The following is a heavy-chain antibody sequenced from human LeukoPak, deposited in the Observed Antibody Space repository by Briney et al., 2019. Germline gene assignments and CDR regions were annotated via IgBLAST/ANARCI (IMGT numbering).Heavy chain of an antibody. J-gene: IGHJ4*02. CDR1: GFTVSTNY. CDR2: IYSGGST. CDR3: AKDIGY. Sequence: GGSLRLSCAASGFTVSTNYMSWVRQAPVKGLEWVSEIYSGGSTYYAASVKGRFTISRDNSKNSLYLQMNSLRTEDTALYYCAKDIGYWGQGTLVTVSS. V-gene: IGHV3-53*05.